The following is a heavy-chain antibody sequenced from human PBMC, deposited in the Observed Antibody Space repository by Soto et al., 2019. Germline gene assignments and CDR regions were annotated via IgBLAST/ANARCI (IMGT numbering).Heavy chain of an antibody. V-gene: IGHV1-69*02. CDR2: IIPLLDIT. J-gene: IGHJ5*02. CDR3: ARGNYNDGPFVFGP. Sequence: QVQLVQSGAEVKKPGSSVKVSCKASGGTFSRFTISWVRQAPGQGLEWMGRIIPLLDITNYAQKLQVRDTLTADTFTTTAYLQLSTLRSERPPFSYCARGNYNDGPFVFGPWGQGTLVTVS. D-gene: IGHD3-10*01. CDR1: GGTFSRFT.